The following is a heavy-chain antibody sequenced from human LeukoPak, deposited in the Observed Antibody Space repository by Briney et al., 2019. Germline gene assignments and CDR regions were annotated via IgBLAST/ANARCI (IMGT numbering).Heavy chain of an antibody. CDR3: ARQHFLYGDYQFFDY. V-gene: IGHV1-69*13. J-gene: IGHJ4*02. CDR1: GGTFSTYS. CDR2: TIPNFGTP. Sequence: SVKVSCKASGGTFSTYSITWVRQAPGQGLEWMGGTIPNFGTPNYAQKFQGRVTITADGSTSTVYMELSSLRSEDTAVYYCARQHFLYGDYQFFDYWGQGTLVTVSS. D-gene: IGHD4-17*01.